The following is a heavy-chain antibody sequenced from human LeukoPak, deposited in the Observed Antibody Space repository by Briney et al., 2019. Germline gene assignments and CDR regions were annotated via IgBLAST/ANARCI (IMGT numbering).Heavy chain of an antibody. CDR1: GFTFSSYG. J-gene: IGHJ4*02. CDR2: ISYDGSNK. CDR3: ARAFRGFGEFPVDY. V-gene: IGHV3-30*03. D-gene: IGHD3-10*01. Sequence: GGSLRLSCAASGFTFSSYGMHWVRQAPGKGLEWVAVISYDGSNKYYADSVKGRFTISRDNSKNTLYLQMNSLRAEDTAVYYCARAFRGFGEFPVDYWGQGTLVTVSS.